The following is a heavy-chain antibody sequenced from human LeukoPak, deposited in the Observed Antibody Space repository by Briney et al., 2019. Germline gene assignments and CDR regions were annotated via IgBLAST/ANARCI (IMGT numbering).Heavy chain of an antibody. D-gene: IGHD4/OR15-4a*01. CDR3: AKERGHPIPNYHMDV. CDR1: GFTFSSYA. Sequence: GGSLRLSCAASGFTFSSYAMSWVRQAPGKGLEWVSTIVDTGDGTFYADSVRGRFTISRDSSKNTLYLQMNSLRADDTAVYYCAKERGHPIPNYHMDVWGKGTTVTVSS. CDR2: IVDTGDGT. J-gene: IGHJ6*03. V-gene: IGHV3-23*01.